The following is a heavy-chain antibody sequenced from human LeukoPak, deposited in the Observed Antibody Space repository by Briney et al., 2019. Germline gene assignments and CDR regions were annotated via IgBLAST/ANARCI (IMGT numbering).Heavy chain of an antibody. D-gene: IGHD3-22*01. CDR1: GFSLTTSGVG. J-gene: IGHJ4*02. CDR2: IYWDAEM. Sequence: SGPTLVNPTPTLTLTCTISGFSLTTSGVGVGLIRQPPGKALEGVALIYWDAEMRYRLSLRTRLNITNHTSKSQVILTMTNMNPVDTATYYCAHLYFYNSGGYSRAFDYWGQGTLVTVSS. V-gene: IGHV2-5*02. CDR3: AHLYFYNSGGYSRAFDY.